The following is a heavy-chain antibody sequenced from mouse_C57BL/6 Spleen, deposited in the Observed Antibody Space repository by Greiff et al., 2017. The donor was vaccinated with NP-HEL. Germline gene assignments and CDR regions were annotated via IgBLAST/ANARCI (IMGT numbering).Heavy chain of an antibody. CDR3: ARPTVVATRYFDV. J-gene: IGHJ1*03. CDR1: GYTFTSYW. Sequence: QVQLQQPGAELVKPGASVKLSCKASGYTFTSYWMQWVKQRPGQGLEWIGELDPSDSYTNYNQKFKGKATLTVDTSSSTAYMQLSSLTSEDSAVYYCARPTVVATRYFDVWGTGTTVTVSS. CDR2: LDPSDSYT. V-gene: IGHV1-50*01. D-gene: IGHD1-1*01.